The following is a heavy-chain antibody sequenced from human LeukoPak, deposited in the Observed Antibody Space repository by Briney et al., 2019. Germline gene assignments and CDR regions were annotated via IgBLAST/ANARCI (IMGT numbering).Heavy chain of an antibody. CDR2: ISYDESNK. Sequence: GGSLRLSCAASGFTFRNYGMHWVRQAPGKGLEWVAVISYDESNKDYAESVKGRFTISRDNSKNTVYLQMNSLRPEDTAVFYCAKVSGFKITFGGVIDWGQGTPVTVSS. V-gene: IGHV3-30*18. J-gene: IGHJ4*02. D-gene: IGHD3-16*02. CDR3: AKVSGFKITFGGVID. CDR1: GFTFRNYG.